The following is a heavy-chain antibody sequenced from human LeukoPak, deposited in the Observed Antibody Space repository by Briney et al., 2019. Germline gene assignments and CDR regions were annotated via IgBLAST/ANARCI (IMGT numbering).Heavy chain of an antibody. CDR1: GGSISSYY. J-gene: IGHJ5*02. Sequence: SETLSLTCTVSGGSISSYYWSWIRQPPGKGLEWIGYIYYSGSTNYNPSLKSRVTISIDTSKNQFSLRLSSVTAADTAVYYCARLQMHWFDPWGQGTLVTVSS. V-gene: IGHV4-59*08. CDR2: IYYSGST. D-gene: IGHD5-24*01. CDR3: ARLQMHWFDP.